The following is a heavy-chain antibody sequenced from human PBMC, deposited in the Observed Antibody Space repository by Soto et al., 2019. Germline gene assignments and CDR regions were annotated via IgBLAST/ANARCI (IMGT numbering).Heavy chain of an antibody. D-gene: IGHD6-19*01. Sequence: PGGSLRLSCAASGFTFSNSWMTWVRQAPGKGLEWVAHSNRDGSEKDYVDSVKGRFTISRDNAKNSLFLQMNSLRAEDMAVYYCARDRGWKTFDLWGQGTLVTVSS. J-gene: IGHJ4*02. CDR3: ARDRGWKTFDL. V-gene: IGHV3-7*05. CDR2: SNRDGSEK. CDR1: GFTFSNSW.